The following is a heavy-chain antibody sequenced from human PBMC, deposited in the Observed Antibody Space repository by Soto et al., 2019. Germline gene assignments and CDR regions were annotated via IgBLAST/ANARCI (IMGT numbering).Heavy chain of an antibody. CDR3: AHRPSGWYLFDY. D-gene: IGHD6-19*01. Sequence: QITLKESGPTLVRPTQPLTLTCTFSGFSLSTSGLGVGWIRQPPGKALEWLALIYWNDDKRYSPSLKARLTITKDTSKHQVVLTMTNMDPVDTATYDCAHRPSGWYLFDYWGQGTLVTVSS. CDR1: GFSLSTSGLG. V-gene: IGHV2-5*01. J-gene: IGHJ4*02. CDR2: IYWNDDK.